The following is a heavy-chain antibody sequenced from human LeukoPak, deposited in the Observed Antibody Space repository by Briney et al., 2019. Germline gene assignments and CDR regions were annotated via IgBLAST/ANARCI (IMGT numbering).Heavy chain of an antibody. D-gene: IGHD6-13*01. CDR2: IYTSGST. V-gene: IGHV4-61*02. Sequence: PSETLSLICTVSGGSISSGSYYWRWIRQPAGKGLEWIGRIYTSGSTNYNHSLKSRVTISVDTSRNQFSLKLSSVTAADTAVYYCARGRAAGTVWFDPWGQGTLVTVSS. CDR3: ARGRAAGTVWFDP. J-gene: IGHJ5*02. CDR1: GGSISSGSYY.